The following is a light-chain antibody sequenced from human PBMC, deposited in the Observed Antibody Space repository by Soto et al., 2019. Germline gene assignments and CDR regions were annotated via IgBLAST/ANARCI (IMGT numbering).Light chain of an antibody. J-gene: IGKJ1*01. CDR3: QQYGGSPRT. V-gene: IGKV3-20*01. CDR2: DAS. Sequence: EIVLKHSPGTLSLYKGERATLSCRASQSVSSSSLAWYQQKRGQAPRLLIHDASSRATGIPDRFSGSGSGTDFTLTISRLEPEDFAVYYCQQYGGSPRTFCQGSMVDIK. CDR1: QSVSSSS.